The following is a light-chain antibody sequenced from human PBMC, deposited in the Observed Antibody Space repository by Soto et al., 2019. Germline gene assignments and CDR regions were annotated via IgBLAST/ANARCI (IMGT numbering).Light chain of an antibody. CDR3: QQSYDNLT. J-gene: IGKJ3*01. CDR1: QSINTN. CDR2: AAS. V-gene: IGKV1-39*01. Sequence: DIEMTQAPSSLSASVAGTVTITCRVSQSINTNLNWYQHKVGEAPKLLIYAASSLQSGVPSRFRGSGSGTHFTLTISSLQPEDFATYYCQQSYDNLTFGPGTKVDIK.